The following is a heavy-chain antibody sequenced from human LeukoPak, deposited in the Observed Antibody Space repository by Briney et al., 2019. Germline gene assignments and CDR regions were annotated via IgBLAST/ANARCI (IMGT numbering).Heavy chain of an antibody. Sequence: SETLSLTCTVSSGSISSSGYYWGWIRQPPGKGLEWIGSIYYPASTYYNPSLKSRVTISVDTSKNQFSLRLSSVTAADTAVYYCARDGYNYGLDRFDSWGQGTLVTVSS. J-gene: IGHJ4*02. CDR2: IYYPAST. V-gene: IGHV4-39*07. CDR3: ARDGYNYGLDRFDS. D-gene: IGHD1-1*01. CDR1: SGSISSSGYY.